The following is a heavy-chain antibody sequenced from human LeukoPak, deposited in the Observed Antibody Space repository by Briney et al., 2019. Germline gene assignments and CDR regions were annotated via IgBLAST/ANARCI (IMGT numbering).Heavy chain of an antibody. D-gene: IGHD3-16*01. Sequence: KPSETLSLTCSVSGVSISDYCRGWVRQPPGKGLEWVGHVYYIGKPTYSPSLESGVSISVETSKNQFSLELPSVTAADTAVYYCARRFRTGGDLHHDAYDVWGQGTVVTVSS. V-gene: IGHV4-59*12. J-gene: IGHJ3*01. CDR1: GVSISDYC. CDR2: VYYIGKP. CDR3: ARRFRTGGDLHHDAYDV.